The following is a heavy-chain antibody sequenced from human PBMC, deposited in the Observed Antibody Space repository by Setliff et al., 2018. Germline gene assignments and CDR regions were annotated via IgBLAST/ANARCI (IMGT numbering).Heavy chain of an antibody. J-gene: IGHJ4*02. V-gene: IGHV3-23*01. CDR3: ARAFYYDFWTFDY. D-gene: IGHD3-3*01. Sequence: GGSLRLSCAASGFTFSSYAMSWVRQAPGKGLEWVSAISGSGGSTYYADSVKGRFTISGDNSKNTLSLQMNSLRAEDTAVYYCARAFYYDFWTFDYWGQGTLVTVSS. CDR2: ISGSGGST. CDR1: GFTFSSYA.